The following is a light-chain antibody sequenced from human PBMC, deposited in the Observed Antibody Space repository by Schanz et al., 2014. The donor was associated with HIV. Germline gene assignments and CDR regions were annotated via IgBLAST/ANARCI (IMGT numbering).Light chain of an antibody. CDR3: QQYNNWPPYT. V-gene: IGKV3-20*01. CDR1: QSVSSSY. Sequence: EIVLTQSPGTLSLSPGERATLSCRASQSVSSSYLAWYQQKPGQSPRLLIYGASNRATGIPARFSGNGSGTDFTLTISSLETEDFAVYYCQQYNNWPPYTFGQGTKREIK. CDR2: GAS. J-gene: IGKJ2*01.